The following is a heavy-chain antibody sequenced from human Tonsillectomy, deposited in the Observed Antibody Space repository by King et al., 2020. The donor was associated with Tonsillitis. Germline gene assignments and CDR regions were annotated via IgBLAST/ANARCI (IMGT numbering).Heavy chain of an antibody. CDR3: ARAISYYDSSGYYTGWFDP. CDR2: IYYSGST. Sequence: VQLQESGPGLVKPSETLSLTCTVSGGSISSYYWSWIRQPPGKGLEWIGYIYYSGSTKYNPSLKSRVTISVDTSKNQFSLKLISVTAADTAVYYCARAISYYDSSGYYTGWFDPWGHGTLVTVSS. J-gene: IGHJ5*02. CDR1: GGSISSYY. D-gene: IGHD3-22*01. V-gene: IGHV4-59*01.